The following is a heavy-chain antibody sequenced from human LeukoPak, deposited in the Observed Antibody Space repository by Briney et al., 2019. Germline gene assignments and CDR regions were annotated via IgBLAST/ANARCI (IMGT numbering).Heavy chain of an antibody. Sequence: ASVKVSCKASGYTFTSYDINWVRQATGQGLEWMGWMNPNSGNTGYAQKFQGRVTMTRNTSISTAYMELSSLRSEDTAVYYCARFSYDILTGYYYFDYWGQGTLVTASS. J-gene: IGHJ4*02. D-gene: IGHD3-9*01. V-gene: IGHV1-8*01. CDR3: ARFSYDILTGYYYFDY. CDR2: MNPNSGNT. CDR1: GYTFTSYD.